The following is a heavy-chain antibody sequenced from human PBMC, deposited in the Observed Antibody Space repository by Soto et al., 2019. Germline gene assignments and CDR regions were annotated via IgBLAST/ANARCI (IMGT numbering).Heavy chain of an antibody. V-gene: IGHV1-18*01. J-gene: IGHJ4*02. CDR3: ASAYYYDSSGLDY. Sequence: QVQLVQSGAEVKKPGASVKVSCKASGYTFTSYGISWVRQAPGQGLEWMGWISAYNGNTKYSQKFQGRVTITRDTSASTAYMELSSLRSEDTAVYYCASAYYYDSSGLDYWGQGTLVTVSS. D-gene: IGHD3-22*01. CDR2: ISAYNGNT. CDR1: GYTFTSYG.